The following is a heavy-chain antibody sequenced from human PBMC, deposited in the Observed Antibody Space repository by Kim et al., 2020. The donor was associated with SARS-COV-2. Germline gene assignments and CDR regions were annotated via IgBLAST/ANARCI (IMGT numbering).Heavy chain of an antibody. V-gene: IGHV3-33*06. CDR1: GFTFSSYG. Sequence: GGSLRLSCAASGFTFSSYGMHWVRQAPGKGLEWVAVIWYDGSNKYYADSVKGRFTISRDNSKNTLYLQMNSLRAEDTAVYYCAKEAAMVTVYIDYWGQGTLVTVSS. J-gene: IGHJ4*02. CDR3: AKEAAMVTVYIDY. D-gene: IGHD5-18*01. CDR2: IWYDGSNK.